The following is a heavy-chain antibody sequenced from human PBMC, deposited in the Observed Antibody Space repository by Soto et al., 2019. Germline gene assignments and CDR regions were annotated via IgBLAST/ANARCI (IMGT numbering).Heavy chain of an antibody. J-gene: IGHJ4*02. CDR2: INPSGGST. CDR1: GYTFTSYY. V-gene: IGHV1-46*03. CDR3: ASELGIAARFDY. D-gene: IGHD6-6*01. Sequence: ASVKVSCKASGYTFTSYYMHWVRQAPGQGLEWMGIINPSGGSTSYAQKFQGRVTMTRDTSTSTVYLELSSLRFEDTAVYYCASELGIAARFDYWGQGTLVTVSS.